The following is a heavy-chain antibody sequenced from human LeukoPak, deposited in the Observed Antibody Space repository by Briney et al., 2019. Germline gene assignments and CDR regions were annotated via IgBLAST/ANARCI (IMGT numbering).Heavy chain of an antibody. D-gene: IGHD1-14*01. V-gene: IGHV3-23*01. CDR3: AKVGRNIDY. J-gene: IGHJ4*02. CDR2: VSGSGGST. Sequence: GASLRLSCAASGFTFSSYAMSWVRQAPGKGLEWASAVSGSGGSTYYADSVKGRFTISRDNSKNTLYLQMNSLRAEDTAVYYCAKVGRNIDYWGQGTLVTVSS. CDR1: GFTFSSYA.